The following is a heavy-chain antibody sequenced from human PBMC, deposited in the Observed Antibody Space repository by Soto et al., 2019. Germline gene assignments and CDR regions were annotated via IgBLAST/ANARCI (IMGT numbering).Heavy chain of an antibody. CDR1: VASISSYY. J-gene: IGHJ6*02. Sequence: TSSYPSPTCTASVASISSYYRSSVRVSPVKGLEWIGYIYYSGSTNYNPSLKSRVTISVDTSKNQFSLKLSSVTAADTAVYYCARVARDGYRNVVGMDVWGQGITVT. CDR2: IYYSGST. CDR3: ARVARDGYRNVVGMDV. D-gene: IGHD4-4*01. V-gene: IGHV4-59*01.